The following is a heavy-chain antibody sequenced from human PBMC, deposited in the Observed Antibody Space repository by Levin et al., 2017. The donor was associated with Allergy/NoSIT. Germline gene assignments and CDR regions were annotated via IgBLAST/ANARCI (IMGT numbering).Heavy chain of an antibody. CDR2: IYYSGST. CDR3: ARDSGIAAAGTFHY. V-gene: IGHV4-59*01. Sequence: SETLSLTCTVSGGSISSYYWSWIRQPPGKGLEWIGYIYYSGSTNYNPSLKSRVTISVDTSKNQFSLKLSSVTAADTAVYYCARDSGIAAAGTFHYWGQGTLVTVSS. J-gene: IGHJ4*02. CDR1: GGSISSYY. D-gene: IGHD6-13*01.